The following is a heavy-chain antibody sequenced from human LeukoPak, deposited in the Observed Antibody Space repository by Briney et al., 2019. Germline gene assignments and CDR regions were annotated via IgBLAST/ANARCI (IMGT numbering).Heavy chain of an antibody. CDR2: ITSNGGST. CDR3: VKGGYDILTGYQRIDY. Sequence: PGGPLRLSCSASGFTFRNYAMHWVRQAPGKGLEYVSAITSNGGSTYYADSVKGRFTISRDNSKNTLYLQMSSLRAEDTAVYYCVKGGYDILTGYQRIDYWGQGTLVTVSS. V-gene: IGHV3-64D*06. CDR1: GFTFRNYA. D-gene: IGHD3-9*01. J-gene: IGHJ4*02.